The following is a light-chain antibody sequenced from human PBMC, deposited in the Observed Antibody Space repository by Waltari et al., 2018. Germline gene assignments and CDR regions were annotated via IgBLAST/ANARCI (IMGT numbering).Light chain of an antibody. CDR3: QQYDNVPRT. V-gene: IGKV1-33*01. CDR1: QYITNY. J-gene: IGKJ2*01. Sequence: DIQMTQSPSSLSASVGDRVTITCQASQYITNYLNWYQQKPGKAPKVRIYGASNVETAVPSMFSGRGSGTDFTFTISNLQPEDIATYYCQQYDNVPRTFSQGTKLEI. CDR2: GAS.